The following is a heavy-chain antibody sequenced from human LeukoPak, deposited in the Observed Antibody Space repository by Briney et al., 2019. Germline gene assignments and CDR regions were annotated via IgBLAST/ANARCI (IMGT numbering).Heavy chain of an antibody. D-gene: IGHD3-16*01. CDR3: AKRGFGYYYYMDV. CDR2: ISGSGGST. CDR1: GFTFSSYG. J-gene: IGHJ6*03. Sequence: GGTLRLSCAASGFTFSSYGMSWVRQAPGKGLEWVSAISGSGGSTYYADSVKGRFTISRDNSKNTLYLQMNSLRAEDTAVYYCAKRGFGYYYYMDVWGKGTTVTISS. V-gene: IGHV3-23*01.